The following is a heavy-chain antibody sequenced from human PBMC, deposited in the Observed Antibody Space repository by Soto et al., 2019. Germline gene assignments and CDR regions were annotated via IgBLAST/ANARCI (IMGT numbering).Heavy chain of an antibody. D-gene: IGHD2-2*01. J-gene: IGHJ6*02. V-gene: IGHV1-18*01. CDR3: ARESRYCSSTSCDPYYGMDV. CDR1: GYTFTSYG. Sequence: ASVKVSCKASGYTFTSYGISWVRQAPGQGLEWMGLINAYNGNTSYAQKFQGRVTMTRDTSTSTVYMELSSLRSEDTAVYYCARESRYCSSTSCDPYYGMDVWGQGTTVTVSS. CDR2: INAYNGNT.